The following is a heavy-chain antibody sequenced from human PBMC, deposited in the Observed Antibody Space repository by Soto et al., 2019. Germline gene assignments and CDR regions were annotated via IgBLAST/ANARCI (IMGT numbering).Heavy chain of an antibody. Sequence: PSETLSLTCAVYGGSFSGYYWSWIRQPPGKGLEWIGEINHSGSTNYNPSLKSRVTISVDTSKNQFSLKLSSVTAADTAVYYCARARIVVVAAAKWNWFDPWGQGTLVTVSS. J-gene: IGHJ5*02. V-gene: IGHV4-34*01. CDR1: GGSFSGYY. CDR2: INHSGST. CDR3: ARARIVVVAAAKWNWFDP. D-gene: IGHD2-15*01.